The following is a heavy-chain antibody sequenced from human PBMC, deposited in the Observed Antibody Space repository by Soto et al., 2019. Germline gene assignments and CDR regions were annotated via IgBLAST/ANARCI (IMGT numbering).Heavy chain of an antibody. J-gene: IGHJ6*02. CDR2: IWYDGSNK. Sequence: GGSLRLSCAASGFTFSSYGMHWVRQAPGKGLEWVAVIWYDGSNKYYADSVKGRFTISRDNSKNTLYLQMNSLRAEDTAVYYCARAHYDILTGYSDYYYGMDVWGQGTTVTVSS. CDR3: ARAHYDILTGYSDYYYGMDV. V-gene: IGHV3-33*01. CDR1: GFTFSSYG. D-gene: IGHD3-9*01.